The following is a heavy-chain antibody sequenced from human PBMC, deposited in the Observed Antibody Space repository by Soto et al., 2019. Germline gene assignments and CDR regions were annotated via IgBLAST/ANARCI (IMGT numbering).Heavy chain of an antibody. Sequence: LSLSCAAYAGPFRVSYWGWTLEPPGKGLEGIGDSDHIVSTNYHPSLKSRVTISVDTSKNQFSLKLSSVTAADTAVYYCARGRRGYSYLSWFDPWGQGTLVTVSS. CDR2: SDHIVST. D-gene: IGHD5-18*01. V-gene: IGHV4-34*01. J-gene: IGHJ5*02. CDR3: ARGRRGYSYLSWFDP. CDR1: AGPFRVSY.